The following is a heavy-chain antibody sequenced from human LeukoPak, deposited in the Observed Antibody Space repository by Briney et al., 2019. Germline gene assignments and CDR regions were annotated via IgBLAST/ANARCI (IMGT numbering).Heavy chain of an antibody. V-gene: IGHV3-23*01. D-gene: IGHD3-3*01. CDR3: ASLAFWSGSDMTLFDY. CDR2: ISGSGGDT. J-gene: IGHJ4*02. CDR1: GGTFSSYA. Sequence: ASVKVSCKASGGTFSSYAMSWVRQAPGKGLEWVSAISGSGGDTNYADSVKGRFTISRDNSKNTLYLQMNSLRAEDTAVYYCASLAFWSGSDMTLFDYWGQGTLVTVSS.